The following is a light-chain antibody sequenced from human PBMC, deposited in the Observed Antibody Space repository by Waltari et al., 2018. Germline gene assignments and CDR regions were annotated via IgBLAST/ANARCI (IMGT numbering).Light chain of an antibody. V-gene: IGKV1-17*03. Sequence: DIQMTQSPSAMSASVGDRVAITCRASQDIGNYLAWFQQKPGTVPKRLIYAVSSLERGVPSRFSGSDSGTEFTLTINRLQPEDLATYFCLQHCTYPPTFGQGTRLEI. CDR3: LQHCTYPPT. CDR2: AVS. CDR1: QDIGNY. J-gene: IGKJ5*01.